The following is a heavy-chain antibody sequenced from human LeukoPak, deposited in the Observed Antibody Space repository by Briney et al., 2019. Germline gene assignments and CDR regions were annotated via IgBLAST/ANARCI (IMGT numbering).Heavy chain of an antibody. D-gene: IGHD3-22*01. V-gene: IGHV3-21*01. Sequence: GGSLKLSCAVSGFTFSSYSMNWVRQAPGKGLEWVSSISESGTNIYYADSVKGRFTISRDNAKNSLYLQMNSLRTEDTAVYYCARTHYYYESSGYCDYWGQGTLVTVSS. CDR2: ISESGTNI. CDR1: GFTFSSYS. CDR3: ARTHYYYESSGYCDY. J-gene: IGHJ4*02.